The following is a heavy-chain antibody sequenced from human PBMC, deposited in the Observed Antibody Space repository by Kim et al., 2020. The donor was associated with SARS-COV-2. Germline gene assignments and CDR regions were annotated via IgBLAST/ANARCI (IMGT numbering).Heavy chain of an antibody. CDR2: IYYSVST. V-gene: IGHV4-61*01. CDR1: GGSVSSGSYY. D-gene: IGHD6-13*01. CDR3: ARVPAAGGWFDP. Sequence: SETLSLTCTVSGGSVSSGSYYWSWIRQPPGKGLEWIGYIYYSVSTNYNPSLKSRVTISVDTSKNQFSLKLSSVTAADTAVYYCARVPAAGGWFDPWGQGTLVTVSS. J-gene: IGHJ5*02.